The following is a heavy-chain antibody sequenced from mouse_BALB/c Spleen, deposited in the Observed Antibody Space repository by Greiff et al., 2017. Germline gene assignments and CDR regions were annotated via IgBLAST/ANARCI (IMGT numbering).Heavy chain of an antibody. CDR2: IYPGDGST. CDR3: ARDGSSHY. V-gene: IGHV1S56*01. CDR1: GYTFTSYY. J-gene: IGHJ2*01. Sequence: VQLQQSGPELVKPGASVKMSCKASGYTFTSYYIHWVKQRPGQGLEWIGWIYPGDGSTKYNEKFKGKTTLTADKSSSTAYMLLSSLTSEDSAIYFCARDGSSHYWGQGTTLTVSS. D-gene: IGHD1-1*01.